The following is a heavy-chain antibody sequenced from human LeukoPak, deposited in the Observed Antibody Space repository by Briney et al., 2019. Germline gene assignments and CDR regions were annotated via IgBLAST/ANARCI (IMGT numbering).Heavy chain of an antibody. J-gene: IGHJ6*03. CDR3: ARSGEAAARKTYYYYYMDV. CDR2: INPNSGGT. V-gene: IGHV1-2*02. Sequence: ASVKVSCKASGYTFTGYYMHWVRQAPGQGLEWMGWINPNSGGTNYAQKFQGRVTMTRDTSISTAYMELSRLRSDDTAVYYCARSGEAAARKTYYYYYMDVWGKGTRVTVSS. CDR1: GYTFTGYY. D-gene: IGHD6-13*01.